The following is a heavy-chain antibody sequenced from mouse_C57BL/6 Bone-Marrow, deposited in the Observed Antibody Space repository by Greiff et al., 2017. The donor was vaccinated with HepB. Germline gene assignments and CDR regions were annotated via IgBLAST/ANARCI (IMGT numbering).Heavy chain of an antibody. CDR2: IYPRSGNT. D-gene: IGHD1-1*01. V-gene: IGHV1-81*01. Sequence: QVQLKESGAELARPGASVKLSCKASGYTFTSYGISWVKQRTGQGLEWIGEIYPRSGNTYYNEKFKGKATLTADKSSSTAYMELRSLTSEDSAVYFCARKGPLFITTVVAKYFDVWGTGTTVTVSS. J-gene: IGHJ1*03. CDR1: GYTFTSYG. CDR3: ARKGPLFITTVVAKYFDV.